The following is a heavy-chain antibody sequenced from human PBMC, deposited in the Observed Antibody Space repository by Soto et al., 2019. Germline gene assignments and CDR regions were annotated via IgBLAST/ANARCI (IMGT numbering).Heavy chain of an antibody. CDR1: GFTFSNAW. D-gene: IGHD3-22*01. CDR3: TTGLFYYYDSSGHPGAFDI. J-gene: IGHJ3*02. CDR2: IKSKTDGGTT. Sequence: GGSLRLSCAASGFTFSNAWMSWVRQAPGKGLEWVGRIKSKTDGGTTDYAAPVKGRFTISRDDSKNTLYLQMNSLKTEDTAVYYCTTGLFYYYDSSGHPGAFDIWGQGTMVTVSS. V-gene: IGHV3-15*01.